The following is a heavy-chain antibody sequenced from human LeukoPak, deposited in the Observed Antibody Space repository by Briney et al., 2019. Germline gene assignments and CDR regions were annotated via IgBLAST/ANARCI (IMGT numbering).Heavy chain of an antibody. CDR1: GFTFSSYA. V-gene: IGHV3-30*18. CDR3: AKDRARFIVEYWFDP. CDR2: ISYDGSNK. J-gene: IGHJ5*02. D-gene: IGHD2-15*01. Sequence: PGGSLRLSCAASGFTFSSYAMSWVRQAPGKGLEWVAVISYDGSNKYYADSVKGRFTISRDNSKNTLYLQMNSLRAEDTAVYYCAKDRARFIVEYWFDPWGQGTLVTVSS.